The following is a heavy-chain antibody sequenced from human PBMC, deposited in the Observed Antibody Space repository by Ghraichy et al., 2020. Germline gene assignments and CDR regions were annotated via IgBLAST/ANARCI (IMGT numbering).Heavy chain of an antibody. CDR2: INPNSGGT. V-gene: IGHV1-2*04. D-gene: IGHD1-26*01. Sequence: ASVKVSCKASGYTFTGYYMHWVRQAPGQGLEWMGWINPNSGGTNYAQKFQGWVTMTRDTSISTAYMELSRLRSDDTAVYYCARGQFINHVGATPIDYWGQGTLVTVSS. J-gene: IGHJ4*02. CDR3: ARGQFINHVGATPIDY. CDR1: GYTFTGYY.